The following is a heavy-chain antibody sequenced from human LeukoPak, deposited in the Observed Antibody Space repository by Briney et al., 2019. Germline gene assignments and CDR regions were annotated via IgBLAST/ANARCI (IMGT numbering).Heavy chain of an antibody. J-gene: IGHJ5*02. CDR3: ARKDIVVVVAATHFWFDP. Sequence: PGGSLRLSCAASGFTFSDYYMSWIRQAPGKGLEWVSYISSSGSTIYYADSVKGRFTISRDNAKNSLYLQMNSLRAEGTAVYYCARKDIVVVVAATHFWFDPWGQGTLVTVSS. D-gene: IGHD2-15*01. CDR2: ISSSGSTI. CDR1: GFTFSDYY. V-gene: IGHV3-11*01.